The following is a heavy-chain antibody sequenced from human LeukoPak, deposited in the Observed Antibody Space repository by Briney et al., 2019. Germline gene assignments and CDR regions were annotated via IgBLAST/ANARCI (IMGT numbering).Heavy chain of an antibody. CDR3: VRHHKSGTDAFDI. Sequence: SETLSLTCAVSGYSISSGYYWGWIRQPPGKGLEWIGSIYHSGSTYYNPSLKRRVTISVDTSKNQFSLKLRSVTAADTAVYYCVRHHKSGTDAFDIWGQGTMVTVSS. J-gene: IGHJ3*02. V-gene: IGHV4-38-2*01. CDR1: GYSISSGYY. CDR2: IYHSGST. D-gene: IGHD1-1*01.